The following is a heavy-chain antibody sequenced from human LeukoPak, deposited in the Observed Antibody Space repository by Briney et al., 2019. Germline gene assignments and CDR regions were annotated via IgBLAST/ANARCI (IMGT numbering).Heavy chain of an antibody. CDR2: IIPILGIA. CDR3: ARGITMVQGVINDY. D-gene: IGHD3-10*01. V-gene: IGHV1-69*04. CDR1: GGTFSSYA. Sequence: SVKVSCKASGGTFSSYAISWVRQAPGQGLEWMGRIIPILGIANYAQKFQGRVTITADKSTSTVYMELSSLRSEDTAVYYCARGITMVQGVINDYWGQGTLVTVSS. J-gene: IGHJ4*02.